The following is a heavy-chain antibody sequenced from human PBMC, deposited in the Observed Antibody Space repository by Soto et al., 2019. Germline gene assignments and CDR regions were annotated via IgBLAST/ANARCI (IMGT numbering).Heavy chain of an antibody. V-gene: IGHV3-30*18. CDR3: AKDRVDSSSLGGFDY. Sequence: QVQLVESGGGVVQPGRSLRLSCAASGFTFSSYGMHWVRQAPGKGLEWVAVISYDGSNKYYADSVKGRFTISRDNSKNTLYLQMNSLRAEDTAVYYCAKDRVDSSSLGGFDYWGQGTLVTVSS. CDR2: ISYDGSNK. CDR1: GFTFSSYG. J-gene: IGHJ4*02. D-gene: IGHD6-6*01.